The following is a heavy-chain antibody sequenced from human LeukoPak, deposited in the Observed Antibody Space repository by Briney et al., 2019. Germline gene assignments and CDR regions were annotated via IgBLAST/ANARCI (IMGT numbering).Heavy chain of an antibody. Sequence: GGSLRLSCAASGFTFSSYAMSWVRQAPGKGLEWVSAISGSGGSTYYADSVKGRFTISRDNSKNTLYLQMNSLRAEDTAVYYCARGQRFLEWDGAWYYHGMDVWGQGTTVTVSS. D-gene: IGHD3-3*01. CDR1: GFTFSSYA. CDR2: ISGSGGST. V-gene: IGHV3-23*01. J-gene: IGHJ6*02. CDR3: ARGQRFLEWDGAWYYHGMDV.